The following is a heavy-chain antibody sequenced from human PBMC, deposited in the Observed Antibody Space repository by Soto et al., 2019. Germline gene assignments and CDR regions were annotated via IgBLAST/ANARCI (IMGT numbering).Heavy chain of an antibody. V-gene: IGHV1-69*01. J-gene: IGHJ6*02. D-gene: IGHD4-17*01. CDR2: IIPIFGPA. CDR1: GGTFSSYA. Sequence: QVQLVQSGAEVKKPGSSVKVSCKASGGTFSSYAISWVRQAPGQGLEWMGGIIPIFGPANYAQKFQGRVTIPADDPTRTAYLELSRLRSEYTAVYYCARSAVALYGDYDADYYYSSVMDVWGQGTTVTVSS. CDR3: ARSAVALYGDYDADYYYSSVMDV.